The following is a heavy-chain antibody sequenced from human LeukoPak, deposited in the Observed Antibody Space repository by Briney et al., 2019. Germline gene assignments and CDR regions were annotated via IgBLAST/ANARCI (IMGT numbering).Heavy chain of an antibody. D-gene: IGHD3-10*01. J-gene: IGHJ3*02. V-gene: IGHV4-39*07. CDR1: GGSISSSSYY. Sequence: PSETLSLTCTVSGGSISSSSYYWGWIRQPPGKGLEWIGSIYYSGSTYYNPSLKSRVTISVDTSKNQFSLKLSSVTAADTAVYYCARGALLSEAFDIWGQGTMVTVSS. CDR3: ARGALLSEAFDI. CDR2: IYYSGST.